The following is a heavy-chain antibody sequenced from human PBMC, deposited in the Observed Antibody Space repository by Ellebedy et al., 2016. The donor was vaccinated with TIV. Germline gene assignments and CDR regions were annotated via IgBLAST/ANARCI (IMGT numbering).Heavy chain of an antibody. D-gene: IGHD4-11*01. Sequence: GESLKISCAASGLTFSSHAMSWVRQAPGKGLEWVSSITESGGNTYYADSVKGRFTISRDNAKSSLYLQMNSLRAEDTAVYYCVRESYRNYTWGTTGFDSWGQGTLVTASS. J-gene: IGHJ5*01. V-gene: IGHV3-23*01. CDR1: GLTFSSHA. CDR3: VRESYRNYTWGTTGFDS. CDR2: ITESGGNT.